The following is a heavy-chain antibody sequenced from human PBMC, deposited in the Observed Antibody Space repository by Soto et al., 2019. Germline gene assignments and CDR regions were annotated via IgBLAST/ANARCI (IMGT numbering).Heavy chain of an antibody. J-gene: IGHJ4*02. D-gene: IGHD3-22*01. CDR2: INHSGST. V-gene: IGHV4-34*01. CDR1: GGSFSGYY. CDR3: ARREVYYDSSGDFDY. Sequence: SETLSLTCAVYGGSFSGYYLSWIRQPPGKGLEWIGEINHSGSTNYNPSLKSRVTISVDTSKNQFSLKLSSVTAADTAVYYCARREVYYDSSGDFDYWGQGTLVTVSS.